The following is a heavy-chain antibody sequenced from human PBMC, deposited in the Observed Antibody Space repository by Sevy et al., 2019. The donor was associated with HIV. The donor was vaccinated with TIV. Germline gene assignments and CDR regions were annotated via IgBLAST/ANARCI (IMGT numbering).Heavy chain of an antibody. V-gene: IGHV3-23*01. CDR1: GFTFSKYS. CDR3: AGEGCTKPHDY. D-gene: IGHD2-8*01. Sequence: GGSLRLSCAASGFTFSKYSMSWVRQPPGKGLEWVSTLSFGCGEINYADSVKGRFTISRDNSKSSVYLQMNNLSPEVTAVYYCAGEGCTKPHDYWGQGTLVTVSS. CDR2: LSFGCGEI. J-gene: IGHJ4*02.